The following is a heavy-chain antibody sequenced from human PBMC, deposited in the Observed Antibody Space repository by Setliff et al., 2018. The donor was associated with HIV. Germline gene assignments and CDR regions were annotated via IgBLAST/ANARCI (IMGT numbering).Heavy chain of an antibody. CDR3: ATSDGSGFFSY. CDR1: EFAFSDYY. CDR2: ISSSGKII. V-gene: IGHV3-11*01. D-gene: IGHD3-10*01. Sequence: PGGSLRLSCAASEFAFSDYYMTWIRQTPGEGLTWLSYISSSGKIIYYADSVKGRFTVSRDNAKNSSYLHMSSLRVEDTAIYYCATSDGSGFFSYWGQGTAVTVSS. J-gene: IGHJ1*01.